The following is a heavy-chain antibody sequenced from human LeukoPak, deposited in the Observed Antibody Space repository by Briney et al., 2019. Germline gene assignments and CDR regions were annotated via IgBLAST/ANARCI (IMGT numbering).Heavy chain of an antibody. CDR1: GYTFTGYY. CDR2: INPNSGGT. D-gene: IGHD1-1*01. V-gene: IGHV1-2*02. Sequence: SVKVSCKASGYTFTGYYMHWVRQAPGQGLEWMGWINPNSGGTNYAQKFQGRVTMTRDTSISTAYMELSRLRSDDTAVYYCARDNEDMYYFDYWGQGTLVTVSS. CDR3: ARDNEDMYYFDY. J-gene: IGHJ4*02.